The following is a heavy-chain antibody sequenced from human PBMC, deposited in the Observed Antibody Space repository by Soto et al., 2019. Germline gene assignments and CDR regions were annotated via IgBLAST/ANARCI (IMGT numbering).Heavy chain of an antibody. CDR2: ISSSSSYI. Sequence: PWWSLRLSCAASVFTCSSYSMNWFRQAPGKGLEWVSSISSSSSYIYSADSVKGRFTISRDNAKNSLYLQVNSLRAEDTAVYYCAREDYNNFDYWGQGTLVTV. J-gene: IGHJ4*02. CDR1: VFTCSSYS. CDR3: AREDYNNFDY. D-gene: IGHD4-4*01. V-gene: IGHV3-21*01.